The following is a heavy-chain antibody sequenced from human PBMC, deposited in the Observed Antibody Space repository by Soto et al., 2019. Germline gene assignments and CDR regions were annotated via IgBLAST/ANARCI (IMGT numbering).Heavy chain of an antibody. Sequence: SETLSLTCTVSGGSISSGGYYWSWIRQHPGKGLEWIGYIYYSGSTYYNPSLKSRVTISVDTSKNQFSLKLSSVTAADTAVYYCASGMRIAAQGWFAPWGQGTLVTVSS. CDR1: GGSISSGGYY. CDR3: ASGMRIAAQGWFAP. V-gene: IGHV4-31*03. J-gene: IGHJ5*02. D-gene: IGHD6-6*01. CDR2: IYYSGST.